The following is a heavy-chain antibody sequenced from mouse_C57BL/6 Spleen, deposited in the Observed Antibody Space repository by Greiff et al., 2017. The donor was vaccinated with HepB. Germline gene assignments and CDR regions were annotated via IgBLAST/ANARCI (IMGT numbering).Heavy chain of an antibody. CDR3: ARDYYGSSYYAMDY. CDR2: IYPRSGNT. Sequence: VKLVESGAELARPGASVKLSCKASGYTFTSYGISWVKQRTGQGLEWIGEIYPRSGNTYYNEKFKGKATLTADKSSSTAYMELRSLTSEDSAVYFCARDYYGSSYYAMDYWGQGTSVTVSS. D-gene: IGHD1-1*01. J-gene: IGHJ4*01. CDR1: GYTFTSYG. V-gene: IGHV1-81*01.